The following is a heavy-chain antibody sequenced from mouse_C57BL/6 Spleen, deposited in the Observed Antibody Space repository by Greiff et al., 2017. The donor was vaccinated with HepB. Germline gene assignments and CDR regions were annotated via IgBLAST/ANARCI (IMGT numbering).Heavy chain of an antibody. CDR2: INPNNGGT. J-gene: IGHJ2*01. CDR3: ARGPYYYGSSYLFDY. D-gene: IGHD1-1*01. V-gene: IGHV1-18*01. CDR1: GYTFTDYN. Sequence: EVKLVESGPELVKPGASVKIPCKASGYTFTDYNMDWVKQSHGKSLEWIGDINPNNGGTIYNQKFKGKATLTVDKSSSTAYMELRSLTSEDTAVYYCARGPYYYGSSYLFDYWGQGTTLTVSS.